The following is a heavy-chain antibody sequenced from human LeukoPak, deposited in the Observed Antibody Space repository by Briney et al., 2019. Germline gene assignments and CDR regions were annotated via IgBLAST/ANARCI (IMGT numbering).Heavy chain of an antibody. V-gene: IGHV3-33*01. CDR2: IWYDGSNK. CDR1: GFTFSSYG. D-gene: IGHD5-18*01. Sequence: PGGSLRLSCAASGFTFSSYGMLWVRQAPGKGLEWVAVIWYDGSNKYYADSVKRRFTISRDNSKNTLYLQMNSLRAGHTAVYYCARDRGYSSYYFDYWGQGTLVTVSS. CDR3: ARDRGYSSYYFDY. J-gene: IGHJ4*02.